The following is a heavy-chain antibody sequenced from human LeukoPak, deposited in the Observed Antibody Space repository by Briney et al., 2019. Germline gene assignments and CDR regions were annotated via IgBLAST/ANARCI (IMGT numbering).Heavy chain of an antibody. CDR1: GYTFTSYG. V-gene: IGHV1-18*01. CDR3: ARDRRTVAGRELANWFDP. CDR2: ISAYNGNT. J-gene: IGHJ5*02. Sequence: GASVKVSCKASGYTFTSYGISWVRQAPGQGLEWMGWISAYNGNTNYAQKLQGRVTMTTDTSTSTAYMELRSLRSDDTAVYYCARDRRTVAGRELANWFDPWGQGTLVTVSS. D-gene: IGHD6-19*01.